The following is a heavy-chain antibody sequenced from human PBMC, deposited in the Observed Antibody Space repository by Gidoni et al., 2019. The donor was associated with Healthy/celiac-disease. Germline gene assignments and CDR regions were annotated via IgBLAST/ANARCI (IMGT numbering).Heavy chain of an antibody. Sequence: QVQLVESGGGVVQPGRSLRLSCAASGFTFSSYGMHLFRQAPGKGLEWVAVISYDGSNKYYADSVKGRFTISRDNSKNTLYLQMNSLRAEDTAVYYCAKEGADYYDSSGYYKPRPRTLHGFDYWGQGTLVTVSS. CDR2: ISYDGSNK. D-gene: IGHD3-22*01. CDR1: GFTFSSYG. V-gene: IGHV3-30*18. CDR3: AKEGADYYDSSGYYKPRPRTLHGFDY. J-gene: IGHJ4*02.